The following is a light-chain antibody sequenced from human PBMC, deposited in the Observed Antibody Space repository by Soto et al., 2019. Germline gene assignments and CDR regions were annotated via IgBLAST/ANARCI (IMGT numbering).Light chain of an antibody. CDR1: QSVSSNY. Sequence: EIVLTQSPGTLSLSPGQMATLSCRASQSVSSNYLAWYQQKPGQAPRRLIYGASNRAAGIPDRFSGSGAGTDVTLTISRMATEDFAVYYCRQYSSSPRTFGQGTKVDIK. V-gene: IGKV3-20*01. CDR3: RQYSSSPRT. J-gene: IGKJ1*01. CDR2: GAS.